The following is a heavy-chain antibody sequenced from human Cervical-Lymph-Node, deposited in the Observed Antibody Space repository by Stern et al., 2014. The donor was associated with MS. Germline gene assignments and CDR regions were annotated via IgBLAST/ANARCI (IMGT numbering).Heavy chain of an antibody. J-gene: IGHJ4*02. CDR3: ALGGFGHYFDY. D-gene: IGHD3-10*01. CDR1: GGTFSRSD. Sequence: VQLVESGAEVQKPGSSVKVSCRASGGTFSRSDISWGRQAPGQGLERMGGIIPIIGTATYAQKYQSRVAITADESTSTAYMELSSLRSEDTAIYYCALGGFGHYFDYWGQGTLVTVSS. V-gene: IGHV1-69*01. CDR2: IIPIIGTA.